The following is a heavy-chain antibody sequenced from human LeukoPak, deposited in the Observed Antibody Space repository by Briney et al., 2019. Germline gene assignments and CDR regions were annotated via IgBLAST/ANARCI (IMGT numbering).Heavy chain of an antibody. Sequence: SETLSLTCTVSGYSISSGYYWGWIRQPPGRGLEWIGSIYHSGSTYYNPSLKSRVTISVDTSKNQFSLKLSSVTAADTAVYYCARSVAGTGAYAFDIWGQGTMVTVSS. V-gene: IGHV4-38-2*02. CDR3: ARSVAGTGAYAFDI. J-gene: IGHJ3*02. CDR1: GYSISSGYY. D-gene: IGHD6-19*01. CDR2: IYHSGST.